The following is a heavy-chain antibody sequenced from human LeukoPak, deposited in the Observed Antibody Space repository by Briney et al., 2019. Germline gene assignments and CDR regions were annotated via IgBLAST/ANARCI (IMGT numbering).Heavy chain of an antibody. V-gene: IGHV3-7*01. D-gene: IGHD2-15*01. CDR1: GFTFSGHS. Sequence: GGSLRLSCVASGFTFSGHSMSWVRQAPGKGLEWVANIKQDGSEKYYVDSVKGRFTISRDNAKNSLYLQMNSLRAEDTAVYYCARGTVPYCSGGSCYLYYFDNWGRGTLVTVSS. J-gene: IGHJ4*02. CDR3: ARGTVPYCSGGSCYLYYFDN. CDR2: IKQDGSEK.